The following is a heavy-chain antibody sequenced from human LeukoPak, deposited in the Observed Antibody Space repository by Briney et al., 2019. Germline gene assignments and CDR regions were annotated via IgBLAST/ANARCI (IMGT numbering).Heavy chain of an antibody. CDR1: GDSISSYY. J-gene: IGHJ4*02. V-gene: IGHV4-59*01. CDR2: VFRTGHT. Sequence: SETLSLTCNVSGDSISSYYWSWIRQPPGKGLEWVGYVFRTGHTNYNPSLRSRVTISLDTSKNQFSLKLSSVTAADTAVYYCARHIFGHLFDTWGQGTLVTVSS. CDR3: ARHIFGHLFDT. D-gene: IGHD3-3*02.